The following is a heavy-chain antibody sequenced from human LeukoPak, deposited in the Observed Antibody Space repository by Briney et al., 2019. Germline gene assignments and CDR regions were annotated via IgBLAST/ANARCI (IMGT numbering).Heavy chain of an antibody. D-gene: IGHD3-10*01. V-gene: IGHV4-61*02. CDR3: ARPYGSGSYSQNYFDY. CDR2: IYASGST. Sequence: SETLSLTCTVSGGSISSGSYYWSWIRQPAGKGLEWIGRIYASGSTNYNPSLKSRVTISVDTSKNQFSLKLSSVTAADTAVYYCARPYGSGSYSQNYFDYWGQGTLVTVSS. J-gene: IGHJ4*02. CDR1: GGSISSGSYY.